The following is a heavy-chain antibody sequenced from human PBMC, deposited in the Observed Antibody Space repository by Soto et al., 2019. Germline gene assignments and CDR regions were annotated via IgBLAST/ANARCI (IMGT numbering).Heavy chain of an antibody. CDR3: AKDDNPDY. D-gene: IGHD1-20*01. Sequence: EVQLVESGGGLVQPGGYLRLSCAASGFTFSRYWMHWVRQPPGKGLVWVSRTNGDGSSTNYADSVKGRFTISRDNAKNTPYLQMNSLRAEDTAVYYCAKDDNPDYWGQGTLVTVSS. J-gene: IGHJ4*02. CDR1: GFTFSRYW. V-gene: IGHV3-74*01. CDR2: TNGDGSST.